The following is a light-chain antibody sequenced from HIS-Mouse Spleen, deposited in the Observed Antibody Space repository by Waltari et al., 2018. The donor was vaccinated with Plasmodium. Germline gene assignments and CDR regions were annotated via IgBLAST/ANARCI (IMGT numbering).Light chain of an antibody. J-gene: IGLJ3*02. V-gene: IGLV3-10*01. CDR3: YSTDSSGNHRV. CDR2: EDS. CDR1: ALTKKY. Sequence: SYELTQPPSVSVSPGQTARITCSGDALTKKYAYWYQQKSGQATVLVIYEDSKRPSGCPERFSGSSSGTMATLTISGAQVEDEADYYCYSTDSSGNHRVFGGGTKLTVL.